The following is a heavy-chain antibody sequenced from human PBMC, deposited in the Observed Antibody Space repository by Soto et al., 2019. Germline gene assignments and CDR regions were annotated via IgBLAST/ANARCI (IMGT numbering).Heavy chain of an antibody. Sequence: SVKVSCKASGGTFSSYTISWVRQAPGQGLEWMGRIIPILGIANYAQKFQGRVTITADKSTSTAYMEMSSLRSEDTGVYYCARVWSTYDPRANYYYYYGMDVWGQGTTVTVSS. D-gene: IGHD3-16*01. J-gene: IGHJ6*02. CDR1: GGTFSSYT. CDR2: IIPILGIA. CDR3: ARVWSTYDPRANYYYYYGMDV. V-gene: IGHV1-69*02.